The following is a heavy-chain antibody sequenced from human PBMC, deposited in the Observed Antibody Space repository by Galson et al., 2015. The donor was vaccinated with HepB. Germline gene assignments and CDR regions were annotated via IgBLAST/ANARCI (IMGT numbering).Heavy chain of an antibody. D-gene: IGHD6-25*01. J-gene: IGHJ5*02. Sequence: SVKVSCKASGGTFSSYAISWVRQAPGQGLEWMGGIIPIFGTANYAQKFQGRVTITADKSTGTAYMELSSLRSEDTAVYYCVFAAGLNWFDPWGQGTLVTVSS. CDR3: VFAAGLNWFDP. V-gene: IGHV1-69*06. CDR2: IIPIFGTA. CDR1: GGTFSSYA.